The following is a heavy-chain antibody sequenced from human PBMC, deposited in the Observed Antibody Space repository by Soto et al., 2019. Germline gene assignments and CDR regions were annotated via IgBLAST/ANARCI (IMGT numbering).Heavy chain of an antibody. CDR2: MNPNSGNT. CDR1: GYTFTSYD. V-gene: IGHV1-8*01. CDR3: ARGNVGMVRGVGNYYYYMDV. D-gene: IGHD3-10*01. J-gene: IGHJ6*03. Sequence: QVQLVQSGAEVKKPGASVKVSCKASGYTFTSYDINWVRQATGQGLEWMGWMNPNSGNTGYAQKSQGRVTMTRNTSTSTAYMELSSLRSEDTAVYYCARGNVGMVRGVGNYYYYMDVWGKGTTVTVSS.